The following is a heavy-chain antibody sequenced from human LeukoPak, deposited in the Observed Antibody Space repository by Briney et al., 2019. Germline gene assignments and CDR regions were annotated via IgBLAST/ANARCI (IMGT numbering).Heavy chain of an antibody. J-gene: IGHJ2*01. Sequence: GGSLRLSFAASGFTFSSYWMHWVRQAPGKGLEWVSVIYSGGSTYYADSVKGRFTISRDNSKNTLYLQMNSLRAEDTAVYYCARSWTSLMAPYWYFDLWGRGTLVTVSS. CDR2: IYSGGST. D-gene: IGHD3-16*01. V-gene: IGHV3-66*01. CDR3: ARSWTSLMAPYWYFDL. CDR1: GFTFSSYW.